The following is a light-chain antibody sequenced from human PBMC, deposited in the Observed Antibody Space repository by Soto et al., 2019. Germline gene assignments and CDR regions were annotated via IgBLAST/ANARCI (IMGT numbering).Light chain of an antibody. Sequence: QTVVTQEPSFSVSPGGTVTLTGGLSSGSVSTTYYPSWYQQTPGQAPRPLIYNTNTRASGVPDRFSGSILGNKAALTITGAQAKDESDYYCGLSLGSGLVVFGGGTKLTVL. CDR1: SGSVSTTYY. V-gene: IGLV8-61*01. J-gene: IGLJ2*01. CDR3: GLSLGSGLVV. CDR2: NTN.